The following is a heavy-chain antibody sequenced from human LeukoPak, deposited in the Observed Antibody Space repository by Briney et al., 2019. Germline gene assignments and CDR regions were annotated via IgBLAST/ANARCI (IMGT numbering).Heavy chain of an antibody. J-gene: IGHJ4*02. CDR1: GYTFTDYF. V-gene: IGHV1-2*02. Sequence: ASVTVSCKASGYTFTDYFMHWVRQAPRQGLEWMGWTNPNSGGTHYAQKFQGRVTMTRDTSISTAYMELSRLRSDDTAVYYCARDPGYSSPRGDYWGQGTLVTVSS. CDR2: TNPNSGGT. D-gene: IGHD5-18*01. CDR3: ARDPGYSSPRGDY.